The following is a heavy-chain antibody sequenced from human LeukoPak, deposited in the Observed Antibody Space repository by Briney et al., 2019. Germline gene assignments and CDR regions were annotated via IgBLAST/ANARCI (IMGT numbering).Heavy chain of an antibody. CDR1: GYTFTSYG. D-gene: IGHD3-10*01. J-gene: IGHJ5*02. V-gene: IGHV1-18*01. CDR3: ARGVYYYGSGSPARWFDP. Sequence: AAVNVSCKASGYTFTSYGISWVRQAPGQGLEWMGWISAYNGNTNYAQKLQGRVTMTTDTSTSTAYMELRSLRSDDTAVYYCARGVYYYGSGSPARWFDPWGQGTLVTVSS. CDR2: ISAYNGNT.